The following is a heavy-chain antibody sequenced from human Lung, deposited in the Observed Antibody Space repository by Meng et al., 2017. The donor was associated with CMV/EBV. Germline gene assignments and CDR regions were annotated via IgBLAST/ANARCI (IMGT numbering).Heavy chain of an antibody. Sequence: GGSXRLXCAASGFAFSSYGMHWVRQAPGKGLEWVVFIRFDGSGKYYADSVKGRFTISRDNSKNTVYLQMESLRAEDAAVYYCAKEGKSVYSGSSYASWGQGXLVTVSS. CDR2: IRFDGSGK. CDR1: GFAFSSYG. J-gene: IGHJ4*02. CDR3: AKEGKSVYSGSSYAS. D-gene: IGHD1-26*01. V-gene: IGHV3-30*02.